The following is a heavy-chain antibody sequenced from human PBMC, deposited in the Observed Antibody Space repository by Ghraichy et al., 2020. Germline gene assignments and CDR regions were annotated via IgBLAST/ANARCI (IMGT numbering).Heavy chain of an antibody. CDR2: ISISDFT. CDR1: GFTFSSYD. Sequence: GGSLRLSCAASGFTFSSYDMNSVRQAPWTGLEWVASISISDFTAYTDSVKGRFTISRDNANNSLHLQMNSLRAEDTAVYYCARQSQMPGFFDSWGQGTLLPVPS. V-gene: IGHV3-21*01. J-gene: IGHJ4*02. D-gene: IGHD2-2*01. CDR3: ARQSQMPGFFDS.